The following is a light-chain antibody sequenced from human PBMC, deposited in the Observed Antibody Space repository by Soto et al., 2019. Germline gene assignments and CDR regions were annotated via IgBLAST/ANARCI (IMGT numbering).Light chain of an antibody. V-gene: IGKV1-17*01. CDR1: QGIRKD. Sequence: DMHVTQSPASLSASVVYRVSITWLASQGIRKDLGWFQQKPGKAPKCLIYAVSSLQSGVPSRFSGSGFGTEFTLTISSLQPEDFATYYCQHADSFPLITFGQVTRLEI. J-gene: IGKJ5*01. CDR3: QHADSFPLIT. CDR2: AVS.